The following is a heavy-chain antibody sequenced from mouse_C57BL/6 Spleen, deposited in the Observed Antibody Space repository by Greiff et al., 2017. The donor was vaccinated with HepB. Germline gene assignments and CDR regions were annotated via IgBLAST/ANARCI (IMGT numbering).Heavy chain of an antibody. CDR3: ARGDDYDVRFAY. V-gene: IGHV1-82*01. CDR1: GYAFSSSW. Sequence: QVQLQQSGPELVKPGASVKISCKASGYAFSSSWMNWVKQRPGKGLEWIGRIYPGDGDTNYNGKFKGKATLTADKSSSTAYMQLSSLTSEDSAVYFCARGDDYDVRFAYWGQVTLVTVSA. CDR2: IYPGDGDT. D-gene: IGHD2-4*01. J-gene: IGHJ3*01.